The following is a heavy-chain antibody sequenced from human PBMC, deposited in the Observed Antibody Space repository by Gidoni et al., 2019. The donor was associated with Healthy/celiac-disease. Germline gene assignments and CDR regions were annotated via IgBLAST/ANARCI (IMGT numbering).Heavy chain of an antibody. V-gene: IGHV4-39*01. J-gene: IGHJ6*03. CDR1: GGSIRSSSYY. Sequence: QLQLQESGPGLVKPSETLSLPCTVSGGSIRSSSYYWGWIRQPPGKGLEWIGSIYYSGSTYYNPARKSRVTISVDTSKNQFSRKLSSVTAADTAVYYCARHSNGDSSSWYAPGYYYMDVWGKGTTVTVSS. CDR3: ARHSNGDSSSWYAPGYYYMDV. CDR2: IYYSGST. D-gene: IGHD6-13*01.